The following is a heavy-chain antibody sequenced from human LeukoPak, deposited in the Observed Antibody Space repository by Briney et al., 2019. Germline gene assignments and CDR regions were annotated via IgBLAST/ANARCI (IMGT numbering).Heavy chain of an antibody. CDR3: ARPSDSSGYSLPGFDY. J-gene: IGHJ4*02. CDR2: IYHSGST. V-gene: IGHV4-38-2*01. D-gene: IGHD3-22*01. CDR1: GYSISSGYY. Sequence: SETLSLTCAVSGYSISSGYYWGWIRQPPGKGLEWIGSIYHSGSTYYNPSLKSRVTISVDTSKNQFSLKLSSVTGADTAVYYCARPSDSSGYSLPGFDYWGQATLVTDSS.